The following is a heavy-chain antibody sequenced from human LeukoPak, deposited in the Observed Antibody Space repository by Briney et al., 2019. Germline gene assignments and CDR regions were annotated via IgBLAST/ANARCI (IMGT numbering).Heavy chain of an antibody. Sequence: PGRSLRLSCAASGFTFSSYNMNWVRQAPGKGLEWVSYISSSSSYIYNADSVKGRFTISRDNANNSLYLQVNSLRAEDTAVYYCARSQGTMTSPFDYWGQGTLVTVSS. J-gene: IGHJ4*02. CDR1: GFTFSSYN. CDR3: ARSQGTMTSPFDY. CDR2: ISSSSSYI. V-gene: IGHV3-21*06. D-gene: IGHD3-22*01.